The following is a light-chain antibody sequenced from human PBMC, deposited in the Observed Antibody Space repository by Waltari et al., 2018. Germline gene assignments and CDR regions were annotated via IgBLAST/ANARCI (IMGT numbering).Light chain of an antibody. V-gene: IGLV1-44*01. CDR2: RDD. Sequence: QSVLTQPPSVSGAPGQGVAISCSGRSSNIGGNYVNWFQQLPGTAPKLLIHRDDQRPSGVPDRCSGSKSGTSASLAISGLQSEDEADYYCATWDDNLSGSWVFGGGTKLTVL. CDR1: SSNIGGNY. CDR3: ATWDDNLSGSWV. J-gene: IGLJ3*02.